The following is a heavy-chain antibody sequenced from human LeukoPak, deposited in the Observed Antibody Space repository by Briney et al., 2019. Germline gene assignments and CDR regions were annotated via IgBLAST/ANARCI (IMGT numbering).Heavy chain of an antibody. D-gene: IGHD2-21*01. CDR1: GFTPSDHY. J-gene: IGHJ4*02. V-gene: IGHV3-72*01. Sequence: PGGSLSLSCAVSGFTPSDHYMDCVRLAPARGREWVGRIRKRDNHDRREYAASVKGRFTISRDDSKNSLFLQMNSLKTEDTAVYYCARAGDYHSPGDYWGQGTLVTVSS. CDR2: IRKRDNHDRR. CDR3: ARAGDYHSPGDY.